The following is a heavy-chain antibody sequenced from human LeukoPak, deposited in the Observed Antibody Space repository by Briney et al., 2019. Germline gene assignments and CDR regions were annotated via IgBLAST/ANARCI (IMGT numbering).Heavy chain of an antibody. D-gene: IGHD3-10*01. CDR3: ARGWSGYGSGSG. V-gene: IGHV4-34*01. CDR1: GGSISGYY. J-gene: IGHJ4*02. CDR2: INHSGST. Sequence: SETLSLTCAVYGGSISGYYWSWIRHPPGTGLEWIGEINHSGSTNYNPSLKSRVTISVDTSKNQFSLKLSAVTAADTAVYYCARGWSGYGSGSGWGQGTLVTVSS.